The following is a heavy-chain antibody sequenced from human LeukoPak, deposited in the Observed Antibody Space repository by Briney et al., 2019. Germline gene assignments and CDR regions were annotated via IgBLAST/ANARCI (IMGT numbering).Heavy chain of an antibody. V-gene: IGHV4-59*12. J-gene: IGHJ5*02. CDR1: GGSISSYY. CDR2: IYYSGST. D-gene: IGHD4-17*01. Sequence: SETLSLTCTVSGGSISSYYWSWIRQPPGKGLEWIGYIYYSGSTNYNPSLKSRVTISVDTSKNQFSLKLSSVTAADTAVYYCARESTVIWFDPWGQGTLVTVSS. CDR3: ARESTVIWFDP.